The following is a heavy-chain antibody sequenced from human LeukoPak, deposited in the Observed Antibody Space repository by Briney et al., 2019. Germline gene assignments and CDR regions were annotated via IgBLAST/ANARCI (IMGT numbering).Heavy chain of an antibody. CDR1: GGSISSGGYY. CDR3: ARDPGAYYFDY. Sequence: SETLSLTCTVSGGSISSGGYYWSWIRQHPGKGLEWIGYIYYSGSTYYNPSLKSRATISVDTSKNQFSLKLSSVTAADTAVYYCARDPGAYYFDYWGQGTLVTVSS. CDR2: IYYSGST. V-gene: IGHV4-31*03. D-gene: IGHD3-10*01. J-gene: IGHJ4*02.